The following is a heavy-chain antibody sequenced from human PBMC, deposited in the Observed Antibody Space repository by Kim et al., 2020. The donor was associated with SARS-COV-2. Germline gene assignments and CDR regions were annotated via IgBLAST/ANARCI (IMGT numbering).Heavy chain of an antibody. CDR1: GYTFTSYG. CDR3: ARGYYDFWSGYSYYYGMDV. J-gene: IGHJ6*02. CDR2: ISAYNGNT. V-gene: IGHV1-18*01. D-gene: IGHD3-3*01. Sequence: ASVKVSCKASGYTFTSYGISWVRQAPGQGLEWMGWISAYNGNTNYAQKLQGRVTMTTDTSTSTAYMELRSLRSDDTAVYYCARGYYDFWSGYSYYYGMDVWGQGTTVTVSS.